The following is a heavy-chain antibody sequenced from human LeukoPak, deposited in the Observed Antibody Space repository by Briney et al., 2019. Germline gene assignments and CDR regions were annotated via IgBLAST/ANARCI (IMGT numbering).Heavy chain of an antibody. CDR2: INHSGST. Sequence: SETLSLTCAVYGGSFSGFYWSWIRQPPGKGLEWSGEINHSGSTNYNPSLKSRVTISADTSKNQFSLKLSSVTAAGTAVYYCARESVVVKGNFDYWGQGTLVTVSS. J-gene: IGHJ4*02. CDR1: GGSFSGFY. V-gene: IGHV4-34*01. D-gene: IGHD3-22*01. CDR3: ARESVVVKGNFDY.